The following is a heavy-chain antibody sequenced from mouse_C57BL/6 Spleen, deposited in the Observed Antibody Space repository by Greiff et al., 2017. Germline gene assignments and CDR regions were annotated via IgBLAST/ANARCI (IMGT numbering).Heavy chain of an antibody. Sequence: EVMLVESGGGLVKPGGSLKLSCAASGFTFSSYAMSWVRQTPEKRLEWVATISDGGSYTYYPDNVKGRFTISRDNAKNNLYLQMRHLKSEDTAMYYCARGAYYSNSGFDYWGQGTTLTVSS. CDR2: ISDGGSYT. D-gene: IGHD2-5*01. CDR3: ARGAYYSNSGFDY. V-gene: IGHV5-4*03. CDR1: GFTFSSYA. J-gene: IGHJ2*01.